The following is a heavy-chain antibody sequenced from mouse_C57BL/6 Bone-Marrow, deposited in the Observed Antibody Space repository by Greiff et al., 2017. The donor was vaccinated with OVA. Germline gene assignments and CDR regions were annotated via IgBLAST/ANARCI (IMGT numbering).Heavy chain of an antibody. D-gene: IGHD2-14*01. CDR2: IAPSDSYI. J-gene: IGHJ2*02. Sequence: QVQLQQPGAELVRPGTSVKLSCKASGYTFTNYWMHWVKPRPGQGLEWIGVIAPSDSYINYNQKFKGRATLTVDTSSSTAYMHLSSLTSEDSAVCYCGNCDRRLYLHYWGQGTSLTVSA. CDR1: GYTFTNYW. V-gene: IGHV1-59*01. CDR3: GNCDRRLYLHY.